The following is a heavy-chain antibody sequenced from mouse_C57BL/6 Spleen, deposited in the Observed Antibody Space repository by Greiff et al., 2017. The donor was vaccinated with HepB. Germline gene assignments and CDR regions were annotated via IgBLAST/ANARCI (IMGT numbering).Heavy chain of an antibody. J-gene: IGHJ3*01. V-gene: IGHV1-15*01. Sequence: QVQLQQSGAELVRPGASVTLSCKASGYTFTDYEMHWVKQTPVHGLEWIGAIDPETGGTAYNQKFKGKAILTADKSSSTAYMELRSLTSEDSAVYYCTRRYDYDGFAYWGQGTLVTVSA. CDR2: IDPETGGT. CDR1: GYTFTDYE. D-gene: IGHD2-4*01. CDR3: TRRYDYDGFAY.